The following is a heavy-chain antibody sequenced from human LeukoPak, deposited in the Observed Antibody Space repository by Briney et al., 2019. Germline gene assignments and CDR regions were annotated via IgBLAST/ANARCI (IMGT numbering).Heavy chain of an antibody. CDR3: ARHGSSSWFWFDP. CDR2: IYYSGRN. D-gene: IGHD6-13*01. V-gene: IGHV4-59*08. J-gene: IGHJ5*02. CDR1: GDFISIYY. Sequence: SETLSLTCTVSGDFISIYYWSWIRQPPGKGLECIGYIYYSGRNNYIPSLRSRVTIPVDTSKNQFSLKLSSVTAADRAVYYCARHGSSSWFWFDPWGQGTLVSVSS.